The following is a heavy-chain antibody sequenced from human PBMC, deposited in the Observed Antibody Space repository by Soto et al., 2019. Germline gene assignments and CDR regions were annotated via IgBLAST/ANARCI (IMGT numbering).Heavy chain of an antibody. CDR2: ISPKSGSI. D-gene: IGHD1-26*01. V-gene: IGHV1-18*01. Sequence: ASVKVSCKTSGYTFTRNGISWVRQAPGQGLEWMGWISPKSGSIKYAQKYQGRVIMTTDTSTSTAYMEVRSLRSDDTAVYYCGRGRSGQIVVFYWGQGTPVTVSS. J-gene: IGHJ4*02. CDR3: GRGRSGQIVVFY. CDR1: GYTFTRNG.